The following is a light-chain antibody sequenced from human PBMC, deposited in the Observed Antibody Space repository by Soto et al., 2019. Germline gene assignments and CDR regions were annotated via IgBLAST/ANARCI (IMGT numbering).Light chain of an antibody. CDR3: QQYNNWPRT. CDR1: QSVSSSY. J-gene: IGKJ1*01. V-gene: IGKV3-15*01. Sequence: EIVLPQSPGTLSLSTGARATLSCRASQSVSSSYLAWYQPKPGQAPRLLIYGASTRATGIPDRLSGSGYGTEFTFHICGLQSEECAVYYCQQYNNWPRTFGQGTKVDIK. CDR2: GAS.